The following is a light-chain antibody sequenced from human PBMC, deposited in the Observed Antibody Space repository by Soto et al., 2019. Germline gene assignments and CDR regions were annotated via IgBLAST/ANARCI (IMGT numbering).Light chain of an antibody. CDR2: AAS. V-gene: IGKV3-15*01. CDR3: QQYNNWSYT. Sequence: EIVMTQSPATLSVSPGERATLSCRASQSVGGNLAWYQQRPGQAPRLLIYAASTRATGIPVRFSGSGSGTEFSLTISSLLSEDFAVYYCQQYNNWSYTFGPGTKVDIK. CDR1: QSVGGN. J-gene: IGKJ3*01.